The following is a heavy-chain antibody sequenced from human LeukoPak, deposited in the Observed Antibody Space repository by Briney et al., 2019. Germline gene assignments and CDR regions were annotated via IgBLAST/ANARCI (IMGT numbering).Heavy chain of an antibody. J-gene: IGHJ4*02. CDR3: ARSNSYGFDY. CDR2: IHTSVRT. V-gene: IGHV4-4*07. Sequence: PSETLSLTCTVSGGSISSYYWSWIRQPAGKGLEWIGRIHTSVRTNYNPSLKSRVTMSVDTSKNQFSLKLSSVTAADTAVYYCARSNSYGFDYWGQGTLVTVSS. CDR1: GGSISSYY. D-gene: IGHD5-18*01.